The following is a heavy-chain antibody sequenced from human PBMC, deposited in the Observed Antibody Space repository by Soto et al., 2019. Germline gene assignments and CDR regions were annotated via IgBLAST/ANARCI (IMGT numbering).Heavy chain of an antibody. V-gene: IGHV3-48*01. CDR1: GSIFIGYG. Sequence: GGSLRLSCVVPGSIFIGYGMNWVRQAPGKGLEWVSYISLSGSDMYYAGSVKGRFTISRDNAKNSLSLQMNSLRAEDTAVYYCVRDHIWSFDYWGQGTPVTVSS. D-gene: IGHD3-10*01. CDR2: ISLSGSDM. J-gene: IGHJ4*02. CDR3: VRDHIWSFDY.